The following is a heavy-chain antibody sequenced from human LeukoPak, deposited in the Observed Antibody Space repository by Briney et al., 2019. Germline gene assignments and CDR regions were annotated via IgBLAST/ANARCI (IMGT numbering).Heavy chain of an antibody. D-gene: IGHD3-22*01. CDR1: GSTFDDYA. J-gene: IGHJ4*02. CDR3: ARGYYDSNAQLFDY. V-gene: IGHV3-9*01. CDR2: ISWNSGSI. Sequence: PGRSLRLSCAASGSTFDDYAMHWVRQAPGKGLEWVSGISWNSGSIGYADSVKGRFTISRDNAKNSLYLQMNSLRAEDTAVYYCARGYYDSNAQLFDYWGQGTLVTVSS.